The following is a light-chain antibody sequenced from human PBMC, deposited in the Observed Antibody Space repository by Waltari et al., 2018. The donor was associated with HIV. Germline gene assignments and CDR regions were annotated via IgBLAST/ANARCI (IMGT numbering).Light chain of an antibody. Sequence: DIVMTQSPDSLAVSLGERATINCKSSQSVLYSSNNKNYLAWYQKKPGQPPKLLIYWASTRESGVADRFSGSGSGTDFTLTISSLQAEDVAVYYCQQYYSTPPYSFGQGTKLEIK. CDR3: QQYYSTPPYS. CDR1: QSVLYSSNNKNY. J-gene: IGKJ2*03. V-gene: IGKV4-1*01. CDR2: WAS.